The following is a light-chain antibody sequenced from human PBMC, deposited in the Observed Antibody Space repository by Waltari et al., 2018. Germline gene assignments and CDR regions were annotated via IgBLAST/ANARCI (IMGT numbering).Light chain of an antibody. J-gene: IGLJ3*02. V-gene: IGLV2-8*01. CDR2: GVN. CDR3: CSYTGSNNWV. CDR1: NSDVGASNY. Sequence: QSALTQPVSVSGSPGQSITISCSGPNSDVGASNYVSWYQQHPGKVPQVLIYGVNKRPSGVPDRFSGSKSGNTASLTVSGLQAEDEADYYCCSYTGSNNWVFGGGTKLTVL.